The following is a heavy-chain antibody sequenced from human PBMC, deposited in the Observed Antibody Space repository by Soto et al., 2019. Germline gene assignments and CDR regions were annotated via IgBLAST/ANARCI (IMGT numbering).Heavy chain of an antibody. CDR3: ARDSSLRGMDV. J-gene: IGHJ6*02. V-gene: IGHV3-48*03. D-gene: IGHD6-6*01. CDR1: GFTFSSYE. CDR2: ISSSGSTI. Sequence: GGTLRLSCAASGFTFSSYEMNWFRQAPGKGLEWVSYISSSGSTIYYADSVKGRFTISRDNAKYSLYLQMNSLRAEDTAVYYCARDSSLRGMDVWGQGTTVTVSS.